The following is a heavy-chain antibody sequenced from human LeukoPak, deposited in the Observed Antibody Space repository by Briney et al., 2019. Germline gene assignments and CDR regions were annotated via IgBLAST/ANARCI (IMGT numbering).Heavy chain of an antibody. CDR1: GGSISSSSYY. CDR3: AREEGSGWFDY. Sequence: SETLSLTCTVSGGSISSSSYYWGWIRQPPGKGLEWIGSIYYSGSTYYNPSLKSRVTISVDSSKNQFSLNLTSVTAADTAVYFCAREEGSGWFDYWGQGTLVTLSS. V-gene: IGHV4-39*07. CDR2: IYYSGST. D-gene: IGHD6-19*01. J-gene: IGHJ4*02.